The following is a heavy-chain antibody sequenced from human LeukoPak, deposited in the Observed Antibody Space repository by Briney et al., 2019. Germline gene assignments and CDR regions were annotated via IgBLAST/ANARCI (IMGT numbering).Heavy chain of an antibody. Sequence: GGSLTLSCAASGFTFSSYAMHWVRQAPGKGLEWVAVISYDGSNKYYADSVKGRFTISRDNSKNMVYLQMNSLRAEDTAVYYCARTREQWQVLDYWGQGTLVTVSS. CDR3: ARTREQWQVLDY. D-gene: IGHD6-19*01. V-gene: IGHV3-30-3*01. J-gene: IGHJ4*02. CDR2: ISYDGSNK. CDR1: GFTFSSYA.